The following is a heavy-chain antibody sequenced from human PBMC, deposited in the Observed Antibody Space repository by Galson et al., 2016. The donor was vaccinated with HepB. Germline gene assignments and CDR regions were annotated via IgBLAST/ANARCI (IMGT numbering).Heavy chain of an antibody. V-gene: IGHV6-1*01. CDR2: TYYRSKWYN. D-gene: IGHD6-13*01. J-gene: IGHJ6*02. CDR1: GDSVSSNSAA. Sequence: CAISGDSVSSNSAAWNWIRQSPSRGLEWLGRTYYRSKWYNDYAVSVKGRITVSSDTSKNQFSLHLNSATPEDTAVYYCARLIATDDLYGVDVWGQGTTVTVSS. CDR3: ARLIATDDLYGVDV.